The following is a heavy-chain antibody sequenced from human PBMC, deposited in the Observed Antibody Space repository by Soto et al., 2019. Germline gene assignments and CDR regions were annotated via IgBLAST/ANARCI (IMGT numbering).Heavy chain of an antibody. D-gene: IGHD6-13*01. CDR1: GFTFGDYA. V-gene: IGHV3-49*04. CDR2: IRSKAYGGTT. J-gene: IGHJ5*02. Sequence: GSLRLSCTASGFTFGDYAMSWVRQAPGKGLEWVGFIRSKAYGGTTEYAASVKGRFTISRDDSKSIAYLQMNSLKTEDTAVYYCTRDFVYSNTPRGFDPWGQGTLVTVSS. CDR3: TRDFVYSNTPRGFDP.